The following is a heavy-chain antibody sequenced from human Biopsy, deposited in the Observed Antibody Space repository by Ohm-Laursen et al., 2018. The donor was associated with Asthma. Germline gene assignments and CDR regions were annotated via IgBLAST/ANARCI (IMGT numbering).Heavy chain of an antibody. CDR1: GGSISSGGYY. CDR2: IYYSGNT. CDR3: ARWGSFGFDY. J-gene: IGHJ4*02. D-gene: IGHD7-27*01. Sequence: SQTLSLTCTVSGGSISSGGYYWSWIRQHPGKGLEWIGYIYYSGNTYYNPSLKSRVTISVDTSKNQFSLNLSSVTAADTAVYYCARWGSFGFDYWGQETLVTVSS. V-gene: IGHV4-31*03.